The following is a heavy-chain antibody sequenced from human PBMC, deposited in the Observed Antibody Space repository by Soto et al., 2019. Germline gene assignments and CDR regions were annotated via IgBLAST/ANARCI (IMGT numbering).Heavy chain of an antibody. CDR1: GFTFSDYA. D-gene: IGHD3-9*01. V-gene: IGHV3-23*01. CDR2: ISGSGGGT. CDR3: AIGLTPRSVHY. J-gene: IGHJ4*02. Sequence: EVQLLESGGGLVQPGGSLRLSCAASGFTFSDYAMTWVRQAPGKGLEWVSTISGSGGGTYYADSVKGRFTVSKDNPKNTLYLQLNSLRVEDTAVYYCAIGLTPRSVHYWGQGTLLTVSS.